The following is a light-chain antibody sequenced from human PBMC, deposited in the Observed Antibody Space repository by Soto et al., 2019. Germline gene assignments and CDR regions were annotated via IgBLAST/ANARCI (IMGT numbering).Light chain of an antibody. J-gene: IGLJ2*01. V-gene: IGLV2-23*02. CDR2: EVS. CDR3: CSYAGRSTL. Sequence: QSALTQPASVSGSPGQSITISCTGTSSDVGSYDLVSWYQQHPGKAPKLMVYEVSKRPSGVSSRFSGSKSGNTASLTISGLQAEDEADYYCCSYAGRSTLFVGGTKLTVL. CDR1: SSDVGSYDL.